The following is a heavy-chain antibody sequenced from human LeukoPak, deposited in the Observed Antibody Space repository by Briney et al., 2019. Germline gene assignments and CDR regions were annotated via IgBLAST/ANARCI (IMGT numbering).Heavy chain of an antibody. CDR2: IIPIFGTA. CDR3: ARYVTGYSYGTD. J-gene: IGHJ4*02. V-gene: IGHV1-69*13. Sequence: SVKVSCKASGGTFSIYAISWVRQAPGQGLEWMGGIIPIFGTANYAQMFQGRVTITADESTSKAYMELSSLRSEDTAVYYCARYVTGYSYGTDWGQGTLVTVSS. CDR1: GGTFSIYA. D-gene: IGHD5-18*01.